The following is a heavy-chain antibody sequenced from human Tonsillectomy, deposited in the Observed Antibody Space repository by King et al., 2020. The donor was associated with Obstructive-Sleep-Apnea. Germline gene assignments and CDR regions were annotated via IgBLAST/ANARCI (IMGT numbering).Heavy chain of an antibody. CDR3: ARDYDFWSGYENWFDP. J-gene: IGHJ5*02. CDR2: IYYSGST. CDR1: GGSINSYY. D-gene: IGHD3-3*01. Sequence: LQLQESGPGLVKPSETLSLTCTVSGGSINSYYWSWIRQPPGKGLECIGYIYYSGSTNYNPSLKSRVTISVDTSKNQFSLKLSSVTAADMAVYYCARDYDFWSGYENWFDPWGQGTLVTVSS. V-gene: IGHV4-59*01.